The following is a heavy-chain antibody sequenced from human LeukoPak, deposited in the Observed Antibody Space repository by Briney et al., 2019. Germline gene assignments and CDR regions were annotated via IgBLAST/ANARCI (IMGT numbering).Heavy chain of an antibody. CDR2: IKSDGST. J-gene: IGHJ5*01. V-gene: IGHV3-74*01. Sequence: GGSLRLSCEASGFTFSSYWMHWVRQTSGKGLMWVARIKSDGSTIYADSVQGRFTISRDNAKNMVYLQMNSLRDDDTAIYYCTRAITYFYGSVTYDWFDSWGQGTRVTVSS. D-gene: IGHD3-10*01. CDR1: GFTFSSYW. CDR3: TRAITYFYGSVTYDWFDS.